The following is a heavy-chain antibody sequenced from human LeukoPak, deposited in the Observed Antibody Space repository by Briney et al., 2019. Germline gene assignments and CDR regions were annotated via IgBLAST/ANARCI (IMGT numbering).Heavy chain of an antibody. Sequence: PSETLSLTCAVYGGSFSGYYWGWIRQPPGKGLEWIGSIYHSGSTYYNPSLKSRVTISVDTSKNQFSLKLSSVTAADTAVYYCARALDIVVVPAAIIWFDPWGQGTLVTVSS. J-gene: IGHJ5*02. CDR1: GGSFSGYY. CDR2: IYHSGST. CDR3: ARALDIVVVPAAIIWFDP. D-gene: IGHD2-2*03. V-gene: IGHV4-38-2*01.